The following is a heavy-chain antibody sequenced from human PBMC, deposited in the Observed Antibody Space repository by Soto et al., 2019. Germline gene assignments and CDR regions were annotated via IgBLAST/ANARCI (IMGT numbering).Heavy chain of an antibody. J-gene: IGHJ4*02. CDR2: ISYDGSKK. CDR3: AKDTYYHDTTGYYVFDY. V-gene: IGHV3-30*18. D-gene: IGHD3-22*01. CDR1: EFTFSSYG. Sequence: ESGGGVVQPXXSXTXXXXASEFTFSSYGIHWVRQAPGKGLEWVAVISYDGSKKQYADSVKGRFTISRDNSKNTLHLQMNSLRAEDTAVYYCAKDTYYHDTTGYYVFDYWGQGTLVTVSS.